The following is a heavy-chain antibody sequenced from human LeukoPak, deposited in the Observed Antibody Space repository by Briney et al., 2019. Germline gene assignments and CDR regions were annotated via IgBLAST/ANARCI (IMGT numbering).Heavy chain of an antibody. CDR3: ADGGDIYGIFDY. D-gene: IGHD2-21*02. Sequence: GGSLRLSCAASGFTFSSYAMSWVRQAPGKGLEWVSAISGSGGSTYYADSVKGRFTISGDNSKNTLYLQMNSLRAEDTAVYYCADGGDIYGIFDYWGQGTLVTVSA. CDR1: GFTFSSYA. V-gene: IGHV3-23*01. J-gene: IGHJ4*02. CDR2: ISGSGGST.